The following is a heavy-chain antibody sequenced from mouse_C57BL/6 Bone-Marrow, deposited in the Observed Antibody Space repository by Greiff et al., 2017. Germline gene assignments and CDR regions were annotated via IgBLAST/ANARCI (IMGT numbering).Heavy chain of an antibody. CDR3: ARQPGLAMDY. CDR1: GFTFSSYG. Sequence: EVMLVESGGDLVKPGGSLKLSCAASGFTFSSYGMSWVRQTPDKRLEWVATISSGGSYTYYPDSVKGRFTISRDNAKNTLYLQMGSLKSEDTAMYYCARQPGLAMDYWGQGTSVTVSS. J-gene: IGHJ4*01. V-gene: IGHV5-6*02. CDR2: ISSGGSYT.